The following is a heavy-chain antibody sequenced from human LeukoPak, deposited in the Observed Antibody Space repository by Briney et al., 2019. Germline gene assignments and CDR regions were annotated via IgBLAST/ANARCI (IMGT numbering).Heavy chain of an antibody. J-gene: IGHJ4*02. V-gene: IGHV3-21*01. CDR3: VRVVPGTGSLDF. CDR2: ISSSSSYM. D-gene: IGHD1-1*01. Sequence: GGSLRLSCAASGSTFSTYSMNWVRQAPGKGLEWVSSISSSSSYMFYADSAKGRFTISRDNAKNSLYLQVNCLRAEDTAVYYCVRVVPGTGSLDFWGQGALVTVSS. CDR1: GSTFSTYS.